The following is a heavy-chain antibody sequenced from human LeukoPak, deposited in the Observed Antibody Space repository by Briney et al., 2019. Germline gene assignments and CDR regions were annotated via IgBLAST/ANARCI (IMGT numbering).Heavy chain of an antibody. V-gene: IGHV3-74*01. D-gene: IGHD2-15*01. CDR3: ARHRSGGSQDDAFDI. CDR1: AFSFSVYW. CDR2: IKTDGSIT. Sequence: SGRSLRLACAVAAFSFSVYWMHWVRQAPGKVPGWVGCIKTDGSITVYADFLKGRFTISRDNPKTSLFPQMNSTRAEETAVYYSARHRSGGSQDDAFDIWGQGTMVTVSS. J-gene: IGHJ3*02.